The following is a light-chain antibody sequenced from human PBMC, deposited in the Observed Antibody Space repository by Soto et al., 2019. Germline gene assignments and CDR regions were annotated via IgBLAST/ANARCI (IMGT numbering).Light chain of an antibody. CDR1: QDIGNF. J-gene: IGKJ1*01. V-gene: IGKV1-12*01. CDR3: LQTSTFPRT. CDR2: GAS. Sequence: DIQMTQSPSSVSASVGDRFTITCRASQDIGNFLAWYQQTPGKDPRLLIHGASSLSRGIPSSFRAGGTGTHFTLTISGLQPEDLATYYCLQTSTFPRTFGQGTKV.